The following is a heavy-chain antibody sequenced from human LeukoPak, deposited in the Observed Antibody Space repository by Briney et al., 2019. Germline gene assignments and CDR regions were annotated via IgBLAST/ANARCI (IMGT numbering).Heavy chain of an antibody. Sequence: PGGSLRLSCAASGFTFSSYAMSWVRQAPGKGLEWVSPISGSGGSTYYADSVKGRFTISRDNSKNTLYLQTNTLRAEDTAVYYCAKGKLYYYDEFDYWGQGTLVTVSS. CDR3: AKGKLYYYDEFDY. CDR2: ISGSGGST. V-gene: IGHV3-23*01. J-gene: IGHJ4*02. D-gene: IGHD3-22*01. CDR1: GFTFSSYA.